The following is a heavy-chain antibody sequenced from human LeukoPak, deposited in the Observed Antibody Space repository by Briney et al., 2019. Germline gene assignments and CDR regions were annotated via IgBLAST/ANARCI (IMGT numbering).Heavy chain of an antibody. J-gene: IGHJ3*02. V-gene: IGHV3-30*18. CDR1: GVTFSSYG. D-gene: IGHD3-22*01. CDR2: ISYDGSNK. Sequence: GGSLRLSCAASGVTFSSYGMHWVRQAPGKGLEWVAVISYDGSNKYYADSVKGRFTISRDNSKNTLYLQMNSLRAEDTAVYYCAKDRPTNYYDSSGRRIPEAFDIWGQGTMVTVSS. CDR3: AKDRPTNYYDSSGRRIPEAFDI.